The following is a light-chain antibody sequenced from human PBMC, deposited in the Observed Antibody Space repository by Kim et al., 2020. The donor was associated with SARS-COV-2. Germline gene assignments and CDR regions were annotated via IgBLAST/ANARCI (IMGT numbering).Light chain of an antibody. CDR2: VAS. Sequence: ASVGDRVTITCRASQDISSHLTWYQQKPGKAPKVLIYVASTLQSGVPSRFSGSGSGADFTLTISNLQPEDSAIYYCQQQNSYPLTFGGGTKVEIK. CDR3: QQQNSYPLT. CDR1: QDISSH. J-gene: IGKJ4*01. V-gene: IGKV1-9*01.